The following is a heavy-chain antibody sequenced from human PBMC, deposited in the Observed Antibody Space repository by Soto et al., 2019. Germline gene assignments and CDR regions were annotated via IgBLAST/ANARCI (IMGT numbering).Heavy chain of an antibody. Sequence: GGSLRLSCAASGFPFSTYLMSWVRQAPGKGLEWVANIKQDGSEKWYVDSVKGRFTISRGNAKNSLYLQMNSLRAEDTAVYYCARGDYYDSSGPFSDAFDIWGQGTMVTVSS. CDR2: IKQDGSEK. CDR3: ARGDYYDSSGPFSDAFDI. V-gene: IGHV3-7*04. J-gene: IGHJ3*02. D-gene: IGHD3-22*01. CDR1: GFPFSTYL.